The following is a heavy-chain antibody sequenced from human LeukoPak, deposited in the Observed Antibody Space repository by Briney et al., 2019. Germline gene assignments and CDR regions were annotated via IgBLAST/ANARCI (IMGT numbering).Heavy chain of an antibody. J-gene: IGHJ6*03. CDR3: ASDQSCSSTSCYPGGYYYYMDV. CDR2: ISYDGSNK. V-gene: IGHV3-30*04. D-gene: IGHD2-2*01. CDR1: GFTFSNYA. Sequence: GGSLRLSCAASGFTFSNYAMHWVRQAPGRGLEGVAVISYDGSNKYYADSVKGRFTISRDNSKNTLSLQMNSLRAEDTAVYYCASDQSCSSTSCYPGGYYYYMDVWGKGTTVTVSS.